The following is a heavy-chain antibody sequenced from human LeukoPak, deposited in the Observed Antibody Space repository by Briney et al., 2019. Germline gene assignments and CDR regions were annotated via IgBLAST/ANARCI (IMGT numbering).Heavy chain of an antibody. CDR2: IRYDGSNK. Sequence: PGGSLRLSCAASGFTFSSYGMHWVRQAPGKGLEWVACIRYDGSNKYYADSVKGRFTIPRDNSKNTLYLQMNSLRAEDTAVYYCAPPAGSGCEDNWFDPWGQGTLVTVSS. D-gene: IGHD5-12*01. CDR1: GFTFSSYG. CDR3: APPAGSGCEDNWFDP. V-gene: IGHV3-30*02. J-gene: IGHJ5*02.